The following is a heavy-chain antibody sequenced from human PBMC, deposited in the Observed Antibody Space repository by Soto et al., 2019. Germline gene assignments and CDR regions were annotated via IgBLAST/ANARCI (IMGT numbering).Heavy chain of an antibody. CDR1: SGSFSGYY. Sequence: SETLSLTCSVYSGSFSGYYWNWIRQSPGKGLEWIGEIYHSGSSNYNPALKNRVTISVDTSKKEFSLKMTSLTAADTAVYYCARVGVTVSNRGFDVWGQGTRVTV. J-gene: IGHJ3*01. CDR3: ARVGVTVSNRGFDV. D-gene: IGHD4-4*01. V-gene: IGHV4-34*01. CDR2: IYHSGSS.